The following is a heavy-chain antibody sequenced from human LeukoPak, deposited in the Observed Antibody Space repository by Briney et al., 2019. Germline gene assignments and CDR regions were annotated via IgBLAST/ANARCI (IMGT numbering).Heavy chain of an antibody. V-gene: IGHV3-21*01. CDR3: ARDQGSYYDSSGLGWRKPTDY. Sequence: GGSLRLSCAASGFTFSSYSMNWVRQAPGKGLEWVSSISSSSSYIYYADSVKDRFTISRDNAKNSLYLQMNSLRAEDTAVYYCARDQGSYYDSSGLGWRKPTDYWGQGTLVTVSS. D-gene: IGHD3-22*01. CDR1: GFTFSSYS. CDR2: ISSSSSYI. J-gene: IGHJ4*02.